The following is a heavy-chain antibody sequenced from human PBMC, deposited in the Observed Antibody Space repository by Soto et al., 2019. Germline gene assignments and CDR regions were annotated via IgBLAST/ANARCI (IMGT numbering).Heavy chain of an antibody. V-gene: IGHV4-59*08. CDR1: GGSISSDY. CDR2: IYYSGST. D-gene: IGHD3-10*01. J-gene: IGHJ6*03. Sequence: TLSLTCTVSGGSISSDYWSWIRQPPGKGLEWIGYIYYSGSTNYNPSLKSRVTISVDTSKNQFSLKLSSVTAADTAVYYCARPIQAAYGSGSDYYYYMDVWGKGTTVTVSS. CDR3: ARPIQAAYGSGSDYYYYMDV.